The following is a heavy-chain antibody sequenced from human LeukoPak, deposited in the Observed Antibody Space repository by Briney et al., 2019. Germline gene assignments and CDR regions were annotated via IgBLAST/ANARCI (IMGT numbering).Heavy chain of an antibody. Sequence: PGGSLRLSCAASGFTFSSYAMSWVRQAPGKGLEWVSAISGSGGSTYYADSVKGRFTISRDNSKNTLYLQMNSLRAEDTAVYYCATTTSSYPFDYYYGMDVWGQGTTVTVSS. CDR3: ATTTSSYPFDYYYGMDV. CDR1: GFTFSSYA. D-gene: IGHD1-26*01. V-gene: IGHV3-23*01. J-gene: IGHJ6*02. CDR2: ISGSGGST.